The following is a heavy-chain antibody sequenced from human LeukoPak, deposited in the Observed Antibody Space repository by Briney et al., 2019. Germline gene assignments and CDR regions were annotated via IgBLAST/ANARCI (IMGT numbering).Heavy chain of an antibody. Sequence: ASVKVSCKASEGTFSSYAISWVRQAPGQGLEGVGRIIPIFGTANYAQKFQGRVTITTDESTSTAYMELSSLRSEDTAVYHCARDRDSSGYPEYFQHWGQGTLVTVSS. D-gene: IGHD3-22*01. J-gene: IGHJ1*01. CDR2: IIPIFGTA. CDR1: EGTFSSYA. V-gene: IGHV1-69*05. CDR3: ARDRDSSGYPEYFQH.